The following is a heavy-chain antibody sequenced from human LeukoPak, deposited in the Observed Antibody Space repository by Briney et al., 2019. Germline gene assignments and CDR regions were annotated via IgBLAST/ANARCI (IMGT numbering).Heavy chain of an antibody. CDR2: ISGSGGST. D-gene: IGHD6-19*01. Sequence: GGSLRLSCAASGFTFSSYAMSWVRQAPGKGLEWVSAISGSGGSTYYADSVKGRFTISRDNSKNTLYLQMNSLRAEDTAVYYCAKEGGGLYSSGWYLDYWGQGTLVTVSS. CDR3: AKEGGGLYSSGWYLDY. J-gene: IGHJ4*02. V-gene: IGHV3-23*01. CDR1: GFTFSSYA.